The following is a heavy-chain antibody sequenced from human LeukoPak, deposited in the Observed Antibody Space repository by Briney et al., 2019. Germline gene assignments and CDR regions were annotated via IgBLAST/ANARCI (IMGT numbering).Heavy chain of an antibody. J-gene: IGHJ6*04. V-gene: IGHV4-59*01. CDR1: GGSISSYY. Sequence: SETLSLTCTVSGGSISSYYWSWIRQPPGKGLEWIGYIYYSGSTNYNPSLKSRVTISVDTSKNQFSLKLISVTAADTAVLYCWRERWNDDPSGIDVWGEGTTVTVSS. D-gene: IGHD1-1*01. CDR2: IYYSGST. CDR3: WRERWNDDPSGIDV.